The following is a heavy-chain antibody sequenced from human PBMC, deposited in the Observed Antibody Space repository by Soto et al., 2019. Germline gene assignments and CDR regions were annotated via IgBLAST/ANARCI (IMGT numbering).Heavy chain of an antibody. V-gene: IGHV3-30-3*01. J-gene: IGHJ4*02. CDR1: GFTFSSYA. Sequence: QVQLVESGGGVVQPGRSLRLSCAASGFTFSSYAMHWVRQAPGKGLEWVAVISYDGSNKYYADSVKGRFTISRDNSKNTLFLQMNSLRAEDTALYYCARGPIGDAAMVTNYFDYWGQGTLVTVSS. CDR3: ARGPIGDAAMVTNYFDY. D-gene: IGHD5-18*01. CDR2: ISYDGSNK.